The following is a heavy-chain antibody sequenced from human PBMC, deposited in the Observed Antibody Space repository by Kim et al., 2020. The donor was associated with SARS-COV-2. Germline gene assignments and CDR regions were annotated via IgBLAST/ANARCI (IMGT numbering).Heavy chain of an antibody. V-gene: IGHV3-33*05. J-gene: IGHJ6*02. D-gene: IGHD3-9*01. CDR1: GFTFSSYG. Sequence: GGSLRLSCAASGFTFSSYGMHWVRQAPGKGLEWVAVISYDGSNKYYADSVKGRFTISRDNSKNTLYLQMNSLRAEDTAVYYCARDVTPTRGRYFDWLLFREDGMDVWGQGATVTVSS. CDR3: ARDVTPTRGRYFDWLLFREDGMDV. CDR2: ISYDGSNK.